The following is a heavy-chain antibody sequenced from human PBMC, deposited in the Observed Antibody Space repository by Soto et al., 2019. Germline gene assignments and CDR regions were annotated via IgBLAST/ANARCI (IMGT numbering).Heavy chain of an antibody. CDR3: ARSVFP. J-gene: IGHJ5*02. Sequence: QVQLQESGPGLVKPSQTLSLTCTVSGGSISSGGYYWSGIRQHPGKGLEWIGYISYSKSTYYNPSLKSRVTISLDTSKNQFSLKLTAVTAADTSVYYCARSVFPWGQGTPVTVSS. CDR2: ISYSKST. CDR1: GGSISSGGYY. V-gene: IGHV4-31*03.